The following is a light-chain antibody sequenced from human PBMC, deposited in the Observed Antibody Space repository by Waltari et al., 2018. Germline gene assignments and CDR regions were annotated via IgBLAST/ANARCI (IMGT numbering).Light chain of an antibody. V-gene: IGKV2-28*01. Sequence: DIVMTQSPLSLPVTPGEPASISCSSSQSLLHSNGSNYLGWYLQKPGQSPHLLIYLGSNRASGVSDRFSGSGSGTDFTLKISRVEAEDIGVYYCMQTLQTPLTFGGGTKVEIK. J-gene: IGKJ4*01. CDR3: MQTLQTPLT. CDR2: LGS. CDR1: QSLLHSNGSNY.